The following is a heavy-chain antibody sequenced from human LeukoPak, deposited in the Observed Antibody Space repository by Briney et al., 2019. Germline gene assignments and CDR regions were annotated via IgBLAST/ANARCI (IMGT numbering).Heavy chain of an antibody. Sequence: GGSLRLSCAASGFTFNTYAMTWVRQAPGKGLEWVSSISGSGGGTHYADSVKGRFTISRDNSKNTLYLQMNSLRADDTAVYYCAKLTGGTGTIPFDYWGQGTLVTVSS. CDR1: GFTFNTYA. CDR2: ISGSGGGT. J-gene: IGHJ4*02. V-gene: IGHV3-23*01. CDR3: AKLTGGTGTIPFDY. D-gene: IGHD1-1*01.